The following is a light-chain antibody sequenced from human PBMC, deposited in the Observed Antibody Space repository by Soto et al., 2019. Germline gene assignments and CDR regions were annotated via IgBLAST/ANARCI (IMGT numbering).Light chain of an antibody. CDR2: AAS. J-gene: IGKJ4*01. CDR3: QQSYSTPT. CDR1: QSISSY. V-gene: IGKV1-39*01. Sequence: DIQMTQSPSSLSASVGDRVTITCRASQSISSYLNWYQQKPGKAPKLLIYAASSLQSGVPSRFSGSGSGTDFILTISSLQPEDFATYYCQQSYSTPTFGGGTKVDI.